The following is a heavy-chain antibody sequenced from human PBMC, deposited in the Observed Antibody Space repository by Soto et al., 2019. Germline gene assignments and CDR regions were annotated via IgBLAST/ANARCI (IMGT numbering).Heavy chain of an antibody. V-gene: IGHV3-23*01. CDR3: AKMSSHVQLAYFDY. CDR2: ISGSGGST. CDR1: GFTFSSYA. J-gene: IGHJ4*02. Sequence: GSLRLSCTASGFTFSSYAMSWVRQAPGKGLEWVSAISGSGGSTYYADSVKGRFTISRDNSKNTLYLQMNSLRAEDTAVYYCAKMSSHVQLAYFDYWGQVTLVTVSS. D-gene: IGHD1-1*01.